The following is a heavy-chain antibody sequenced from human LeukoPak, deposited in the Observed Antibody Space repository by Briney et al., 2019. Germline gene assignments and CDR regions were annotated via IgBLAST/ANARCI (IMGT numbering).Heavy chain of an antibody. J-gene: IGHJ4*02. V-gene: IGHV3-23*01. CDR2: ISGSGSST. CDR1: GFTLVSPW. Sequence: QAGGSLTLSWAVAGFTLVSPWMHWVRHTAGKGREWVSSISGSGSSTYYADSVKGRFTISRDNSKNTLYLQMNSLRAEDTAVYYCAKDIAAAGRLSYYFDYWGQGTLVTVSS. CDR3: AKDIAAAGRLSYYFDY. D-gene: IGHD6-13*01.